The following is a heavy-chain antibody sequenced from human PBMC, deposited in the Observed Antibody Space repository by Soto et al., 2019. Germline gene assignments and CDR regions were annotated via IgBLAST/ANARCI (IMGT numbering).Heavy chain of an antibody. D-gene: IGHD3-16*01. Sequence: QVQLQESGPGLVKPSETLSLTFSVSDGSVNTGNYFWSRIRQPPGNGLEWIGHIYYIGTTNYNPSLKSRVTISVDTSKNQFSLKVTSVTAADTAVYFCAREEKQLSRYGGDFDYWGQGILVTVSS. J-gene: IGHJ4*02. V-gene: IGHV4-61*01. CDR2: IYYIGTT. CDR3: AREEKQLSRYGGDFDY. CDR1: DGSVNTGNYF.